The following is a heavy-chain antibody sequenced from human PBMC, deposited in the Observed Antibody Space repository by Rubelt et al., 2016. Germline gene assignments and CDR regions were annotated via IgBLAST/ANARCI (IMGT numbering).Heavy chain of an antibody. J-gene: IGHJ1*01. CDR2: VYSGGGT. CDR1: GFTVSTKY. V-gene: IGHV3-66*01. D-gene: IGHD4-11*01. CDR3: TRVHSYSMEYFDY. Sequence: EVQLVESGGGLVQPGGSLRLSCAVSGFTVSTKYMSWVRQAPGKGLEWVSAVYSGGGTYYADSVRGRFTISRDNFKNTLYLQMNSLRAEDTAVYYCTRVHSYSMEYFDYWGQGTLVTVSS.